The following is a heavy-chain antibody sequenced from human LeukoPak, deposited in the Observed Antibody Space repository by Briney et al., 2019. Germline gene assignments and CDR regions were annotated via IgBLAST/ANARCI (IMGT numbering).Heavy chain of an antibody. CDR1: GYTFTSYY. V-gene: IGHV1-46*01. CDR2: INPSGGST. Sequence: ASVKVSCKASGYTFTSYYMRWVRQAPGQGLEWMGIINPSGGSTSYAQRFQGRVTMTRDTSTSTVYMELSSLRSEDTAVYYCARTQIGTYYYYGMDVWGQGTTVTVSS. D-gene: IGHD2/OR15-2a*01. CDR3: ARTQIGTYYYYGMDV. J-gene: IGHJ6*02.